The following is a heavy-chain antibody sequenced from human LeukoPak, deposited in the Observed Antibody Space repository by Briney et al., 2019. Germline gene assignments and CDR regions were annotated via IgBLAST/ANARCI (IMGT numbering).Heavy chain of an antibody. CDR2: MNPNGGNT. CDR3: ARAKRGYCSGGSCPTGHWFDP. Sequence: ASVKVSCKASGYTFTSYDINWVRQATGQGLEWMGWMNPNGGNTGYAQKFQGRVTMTRDTSISTAYMELSRLRSDDTAVYYCARAKRGYCSGGSCPTGHWFDPWGQGTLVTVSS. V-gene: IGHV1-8*01. D-gene: IGHD2-15*01. J-gene: IGHJ5*02. CDR1: GYTFTSYD.